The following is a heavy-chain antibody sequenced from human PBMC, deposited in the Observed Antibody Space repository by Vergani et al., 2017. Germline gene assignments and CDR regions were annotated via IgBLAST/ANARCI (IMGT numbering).Heavy chain of an antibody. CDR3: AKKKGYFDY. V-gene: IGHV3-30*18. Sequence: VQLLESGGGLVQPGGSLRLSCAASGFTFSSYGMHWVRQAPGKGLEWVAVISYDGSNKYYADSVKGRFTISRDNSKNTLYLQMNSLRAEDTAVYYCAKKKGYFDYWGQGTLVTVSS. CDR1: GFTFSSYG. CDR2: ISYDGSNK. J-gene: IGHJ4*02.